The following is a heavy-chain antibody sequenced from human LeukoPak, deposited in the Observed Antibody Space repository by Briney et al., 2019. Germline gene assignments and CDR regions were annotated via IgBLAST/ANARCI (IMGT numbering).Heavy chain of an antibody. J-gene: IGHJ5*02. Sequence: PSETLSLTCTVSGGSISSYYWSCIRQPPGKGLEWIGYIYYSGSTNYNPSLKSRVTISVDTSKNQFSLKLSSVTAADTAVYYCARDRRNWFDPWGQGTLVTVSS. V-gene: IGHV4-59*01. CDR2: IYYSGST. CDR3: ARDRRNWFDP. CDR1: GGSISSYY.